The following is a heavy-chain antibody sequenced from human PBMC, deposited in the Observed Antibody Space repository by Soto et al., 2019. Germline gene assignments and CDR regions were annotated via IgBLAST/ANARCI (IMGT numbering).Heavy chain of an antibody. D-gene: IGHD6-19*01. Sequence: GGSLRLSCAASGFSFSSKWMHWVRQAPGKGLVWVSRISSDASSTTYADSVKGRFTISRDNAKNMLYLQMNSLRADDTAVYYCATSGGQWLPAFDFWGQGTLVTVSS. CDR1: GFSFSSKW. V-gene: IGHV3-74*01. CDR2: ISSDASST. J-gene: IGHJ4*02. CDR3: ATSGGQWLPAFDF.